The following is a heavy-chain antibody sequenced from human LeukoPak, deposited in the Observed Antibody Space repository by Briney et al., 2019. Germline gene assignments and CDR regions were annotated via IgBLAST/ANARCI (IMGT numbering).Heavy chain of an antibody. V-gene: IGHV1-2*02. J-gene: IGHJ4*02. Sequence: ASVKVSCKASGYTFTGYYMRWVRQAPGQGLEWMGWINPNSGGTNYAQKFQGRVTMTRDTSISTAYMELSRLRSDDTAVYYCASFGVPAAIMSMDYWGQGTLVTVSS. CDR3: ASFGVPAAIMSMDY. D-gene: IGHD2-2*01. CDR2: INPNSGGT. CDR1: GYTFTGYY.